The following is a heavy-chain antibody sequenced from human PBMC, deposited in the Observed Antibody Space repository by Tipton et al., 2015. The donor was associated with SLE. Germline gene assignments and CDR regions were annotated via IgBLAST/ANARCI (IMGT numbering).Heavy chain of an antibody. CDR2: IHYTGST. V-gene: IGHV4-59*11. CDR1: GGSICGHY. J-gene: IGHJ5*02. CDR3: ARRGASSKWLDP. D-gene: IGHD6-6*01. Sequence: TLSLTCTVSGGSICGHYWSWIRQPPGKGLEWIGYIHYTGSTHDNPSLESRVTMSVDTSKNQFSLRLTSVNAADTAIYYCARRGASSKWLDPWGQGTLVTVSS.